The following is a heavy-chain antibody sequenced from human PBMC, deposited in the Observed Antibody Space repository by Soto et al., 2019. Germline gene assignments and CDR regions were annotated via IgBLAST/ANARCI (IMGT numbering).Heavy chain of an antibody. CDR1: GFTFSSYW. J-gene: IGHJ4*02. Sequence: EVQLVESGGGLVQPGGSLRLSCAASGFTFSSYWMHWVRQAPGKGLVWVSRINSDGSSTSYADPVKGRFTISRDNDKNTLYLQMNSLRAEDTAVYYCVRTSLVVAAATREDYWGQGTLVTVSS. D-gene: IGHD2-15*01. V-gene: IGHV3-74*01. CDR3: VRTSLVVAAATREDY. CDR2: INSDGSST.